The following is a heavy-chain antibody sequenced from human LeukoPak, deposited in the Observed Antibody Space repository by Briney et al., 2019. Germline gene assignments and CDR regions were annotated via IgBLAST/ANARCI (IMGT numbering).Heavy chain of an antibody. CDR1: GFTFSDYY. CDR3: ASRVYDTSAIGAFGL. CDR2: ISNSGSTI. J-gene: IGHJ3*01. V-gene: IGHV3-11*04. D-gene: IGHD3-3*01. Sequence: GGSLRLSCAASGFTFSDYYVSWIRQAPGKGLEWVSYISNSGSTIFYADSVKGRFTISRDNAKNSVHLQMNSLRAEDTAVYYCASRVYDTSAIGAFGLWGQGTMVTVSS.